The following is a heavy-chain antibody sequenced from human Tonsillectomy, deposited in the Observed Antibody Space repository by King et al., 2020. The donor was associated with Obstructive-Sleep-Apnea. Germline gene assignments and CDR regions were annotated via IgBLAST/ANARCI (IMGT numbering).Heavy chain of an antibody. J-gene: IGHJ4*02. V-gene: IGHV4-38-2*02. CDR1: GYSITSDYY. D-gene: IGHD5-18*01. CDR3: ARGARGYSYG. CDR2: IYHSGST. Sequence: VQLQESGPGLVKPSETLSLTCTVSGYSITSDYYWGWIRQPPGMGLEWIGNIYHSGSTYYNPSLKSRATISVDTSKNQFSLRLSSVTPADTAVYYCARGARGYSYGWGQGTLVTVSS.